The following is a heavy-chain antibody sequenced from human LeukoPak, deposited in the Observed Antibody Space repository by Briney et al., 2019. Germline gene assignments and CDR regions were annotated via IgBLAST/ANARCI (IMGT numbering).Heavy chain of an antibody. CDR1: GFTFSSYA. CDR3: AKVAVPWYFDY. CDR2: ISSNGGST. Sequence: GGSPRLSCAASGFTFSSYAMHWVRQAPGKELEYVSAISSNGGSTYYANSAKGRFTISRDNSKNTLYLQMGSLRAEDMAVYYCAKVAVPWYFDYWGQGTLVTVSS. D-gene: IGHD6-19*01. J-gene: IGHJ4*02. V-gene: IGHV3-64*01.